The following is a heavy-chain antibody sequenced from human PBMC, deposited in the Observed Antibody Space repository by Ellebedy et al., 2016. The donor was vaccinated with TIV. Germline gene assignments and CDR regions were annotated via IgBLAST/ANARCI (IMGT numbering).Heavy chain of an antibody. D-gene: IGHD1-1*01. V-gene: IGHV3-30*18. CDR3: AKEPKVHAGPWYFDL. J-gene: IGHJ2*01. CDR1: GFTFSSHW. CDR2: VSYEGSVQ. Sequence: GESLKISCAASGFTFSSHWMSWVRRAPGKGLEWMAVVSYEGSVQYYRDSVKGRFTISRDNSKNTLYLQMNSPRAEDTAVYYCAKEPKVHAGPWYFDLWGRGTLVTVSS.